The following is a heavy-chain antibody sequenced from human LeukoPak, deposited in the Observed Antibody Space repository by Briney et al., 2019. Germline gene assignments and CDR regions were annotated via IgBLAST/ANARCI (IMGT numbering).Heavy chain of an antibody. D-gene: IGHD5-12*01. V-gene: IGHV3-74*01. CDR3: VYSGYDWTYYFDW. CDR2: INADGKNT. J-gene: IGHJ4*02. Sequence: PGGSLRLSCAASGFTFSSFWMHWVRQAPGKGLVWVSRINADGKNTTYAGSVKGRFTISRDNAKNTLYLQMSSLRAEDTAIYYCVYSGYDWTYYFDWWGQGALVTVSS. CDR1: GFTFSSFW.